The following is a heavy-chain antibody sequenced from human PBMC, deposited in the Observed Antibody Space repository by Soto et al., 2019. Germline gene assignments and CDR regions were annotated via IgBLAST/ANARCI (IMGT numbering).Heavy chain of an antibody. V-gene: IGHV1-18*01. CDR2: ISTDNGST. D-gene: IGHD3-9*01. CDR1: GYTFSNFG. Sequence: QVQLVQSGGEVKKPGASVKVSCKASGYTFSNFGISWVRQAPGQGLEWMGWISTDNGSTKYAQNLQGRVTMTTDTTTSTAYMERRSLRSDDTAVYYCTRDAKYYDIMTGYFVNDYWGQGTLVTVSS. CDR3: TRDAKYYDIMTGYFVNDY. J-gene: IGHJ4*02.